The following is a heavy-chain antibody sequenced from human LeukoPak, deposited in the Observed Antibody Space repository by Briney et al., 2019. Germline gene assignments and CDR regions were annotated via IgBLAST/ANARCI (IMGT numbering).Heavy chain of an antibody. CDR2: IRSKAYGGTT. J-gene: IGHJ6*02. CDR3: HSSSAGGTWWNYYYGMDV. D-gene: IGHD6-6*01. CDR1: GFTFSSYS. Sequence: AGGSLRLSCAASGFTFSSYSMSWFRQAPGKGLEWVGFIRSKAYGGTTEYAASVKGRFTISRDDSKSIAYLQMNSLKTEDTAVYYCHSSSAGGTWWNYYYGMDVWGQGTTVTVSS. V-gene: IGHV3-49*03.